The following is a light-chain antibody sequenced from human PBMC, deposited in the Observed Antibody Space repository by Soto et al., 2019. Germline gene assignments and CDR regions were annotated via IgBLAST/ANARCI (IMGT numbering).Light chain of an antibody. CDR2: DAS. Sequence: EIVLTQSPATLSLSPGERATLSCRASQSVSSYLAWYQQKPGQAPRLLIYDASNRATRIPARFSGSGSGTHFTLTTSSLEPEDFAVYYCQQRSNWPPTFGQGTKVEIK. CDR1: QSVSSY. V-gene: IGKV3-11*01. J-gene: IGKJ1*01. CDR3: QQRSNWPPT.